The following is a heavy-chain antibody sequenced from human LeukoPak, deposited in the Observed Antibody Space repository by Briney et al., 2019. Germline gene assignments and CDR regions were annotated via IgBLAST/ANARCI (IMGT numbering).Heavy chain of an antibody. CDR3: ARVDSSWSTLDY. D-gene: IGHD6-13*01. V-gene: IGHV1-2*02. Sequence: GASVKVSCKASGYTFTGYYMHWVRQAPGQGLEWMGWINPDSGGTNYAQKFQGRVTMTRDTSISTAYMELSSLISDDTAVYYCARVDSSWSTLDYWGQGTLVTVSS. J-gene: IGHJ4*02. CDR1: GYTFTGYY. CDR2: INPDSGGT.